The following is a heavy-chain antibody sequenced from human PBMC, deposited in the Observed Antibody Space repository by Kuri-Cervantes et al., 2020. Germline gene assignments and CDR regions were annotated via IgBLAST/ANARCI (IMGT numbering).Heavy chain of an antibody. Sequence: GGSLRLSCAASGFTFSRHGMTWFRQAPGKGLEWVSSITSTTSIIYYADSVEGRFTISRDNGKNSVYLQMNSLTAEDTAVYYCAGDPGYQYSDHVEYYLDVWGEGTTVTVSS. J-gene: IGHJ6*03. D-gene: IGHD4-17*01. CDR2: ITSTTSII. V-gene: IGHV3-21*01. CDR3: AGDPGYQYSDHVEYYLDV. CDR1: GFTFSRHG.